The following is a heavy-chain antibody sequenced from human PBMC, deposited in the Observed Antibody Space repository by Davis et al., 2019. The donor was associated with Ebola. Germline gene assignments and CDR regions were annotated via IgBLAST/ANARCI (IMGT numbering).Heavy chain of an antibody. D-gene: IGHD3-10*01. CDR1: GFSLSTSGVG. Sequence: SGPTLVKPPQTLTLTCTFSGFSLSTSGVGVGWIRQPPGKALEWLAVIYGDDIKRYSPSLRSRLTITKDTSKNQVVLTMTKMDPVHTATYYCAHRHYGSGSYSFFDYWGQGALVTVSS. J-gene: IGHJ4*02. V-gene: IGHV2-5*02. CDR2: IYGDDIK. CDR3: AHRHYGSGSYSFFDY.